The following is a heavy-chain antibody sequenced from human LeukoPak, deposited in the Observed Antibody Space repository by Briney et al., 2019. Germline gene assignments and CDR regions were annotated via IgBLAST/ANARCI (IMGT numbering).Heavy chain of an antibody. CDR2: IKSKTDGGTT. V-gene: IGHV3-15*01. CDR1: GYSISSGYY. CDR3: TTGATGQAMAYYCYYLDD. D-gene: IGHD5-18*01. Sequence: PSETLSHTCTVSGYSISSGYYWSWILQPPGKGREWVGRIKSKTDGGTTDYAAPVKGRFTISRDNSNSTLYLKINRLKTEQTAAYYCTTGATGQAMAYYCYYLDDWGKGTTVTVSS. J-gene: IGHJ6*03.